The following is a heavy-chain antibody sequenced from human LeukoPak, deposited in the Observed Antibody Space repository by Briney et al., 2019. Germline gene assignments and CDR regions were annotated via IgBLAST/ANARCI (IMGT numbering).Heavy chain of an antibody. J-gene: IGHJ3*02. CDR3: ARDPFYDSSGYGDAFDI. V-gene: IGHV4-61*02. D-gene: IGHD3-22*01. CDR2: IYTSGST. Sequence: SETLSLTCTVSGGSISSGSYYWSWIRQPAGKGLEWIGRIYTSGSTNYNPSLKSRVTISVDTSKNQFSLKLSSVTAADTAVYYCARDPFYDSSGYGDAFDIWGQGTMVTVSS. CDR1: GGSISSGSYY.